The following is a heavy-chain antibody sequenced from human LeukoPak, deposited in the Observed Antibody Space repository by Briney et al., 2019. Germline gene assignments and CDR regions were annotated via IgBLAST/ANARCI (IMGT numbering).Heavy chain of an antibody. V-gene: IGHV3-15*01. CDR3: NTGFVTAPS. J-gene: IGHJ4*02. CDR1: GFTFSIAR. Sequence: GGSLRLSCAASGFTFSIARVSWVRQATGKGLKWVVLIKSKTDGGTTDFAAPVKGRFTISRDDPKNTLYLQMNSLKTEDSAVYYCNTGFVTAPSWGQGTLVTAS. D-gene: IGHD2-15*01. CDR2: IKSKTDGGTT.